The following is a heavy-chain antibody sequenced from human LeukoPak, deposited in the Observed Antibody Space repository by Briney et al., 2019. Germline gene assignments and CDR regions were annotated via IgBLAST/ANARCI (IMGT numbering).Heavy chain of an antibody. CDR2: ISGSGSST. CDR3: AKWAAAGFNYYYGMDV. Sequence: GGSLRLSCAASGFTFSSYAMSWVRQAPGKGLEWVSAISGSGSSTYYADSVKGRFTISRDNSKNTLYLQMNSLRAEDTAVYYCAKWAAAGFNYYYGMDVWGQGTTVTVSS. CDR1: GFTFSSYA. V-gene: IGHV3-23*01. J-gene: IGHJ6*02. D-gene: IGHD6-13*01.